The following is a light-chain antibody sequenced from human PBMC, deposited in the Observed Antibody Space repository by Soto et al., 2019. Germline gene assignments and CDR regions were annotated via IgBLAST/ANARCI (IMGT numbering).Light chain of an antibody. CDR2: GTS. V-gene: IGKV1-5*03. J-gene: IGKJ1*01. CDR3: QDYNDYSWT. Sequence: DIHMTQSPSTLSASVGDRVTSTCRASQSISIWLAWYQQKPGRAPNLLIYGTSSLESGVPSRFSGSGSGTEYTLTLSSLQPDDFATYYCQDYNDYSWTFGQGTKVQIK. CDR1: QSISIW.